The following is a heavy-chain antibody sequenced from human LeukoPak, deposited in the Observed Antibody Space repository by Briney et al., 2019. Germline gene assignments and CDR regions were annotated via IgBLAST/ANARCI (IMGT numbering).Heavy chain of an antibody. CDR3: AKDPERWLQLRLGFSD. D-gene: IGHD5-24*01. J-gene: IGHJ4*02. V-gene: IGHV3-23*01. CDR2: ISGSGGNT. Sequence: GGSLRLSCAASGFTFSSYGMSWVRQAPGKGLEWVSGISGSGGNTYYADSVKGRFTIPRDNSKNTLYLQMNSLRAEDTAVYYCAKDPERWLQLRLGFSDWGQGTLVTVSS. CDR1: GFTFSSYG.